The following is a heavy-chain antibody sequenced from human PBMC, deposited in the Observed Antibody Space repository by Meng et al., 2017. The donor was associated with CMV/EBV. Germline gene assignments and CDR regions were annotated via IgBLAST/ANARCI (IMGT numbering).Heavy chain of an antibody. J-gene: IGHJ6*02. D-gene: IGHD6-19*01. CDR3: ARDLAVAGSYYYYGMDV. CDR2: ISSSGSTI. V-gene: IGHV3-48*03. Sequence: GESLKISCAASGFTFSSYEMNWVRQAPGKGLEWVSYISSSGSTIYYADSVKGRFTISRDNAKNSLYLQMNSLRAEDTAVYYCARDLAVAGSYYYYGMDVWGQGTTVPSP. CDR1: GFTFSSYE.